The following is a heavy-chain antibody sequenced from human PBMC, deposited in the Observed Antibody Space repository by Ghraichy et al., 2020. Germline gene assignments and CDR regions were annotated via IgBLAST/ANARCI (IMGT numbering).Heavy chain of an antibody. CDR2: IYYSGST. J-gene: IGHJ4*02. Sequence: SETLSLTCTVSGGSISSGGYYWSWIRQHPGKGLEWIGYIYYSGSTYYNPSLKSRVTISVDTSKNQLSLKLSSVTAADPAVYYCARDITIFGVASHVFDYWGQGTLVTVSS. CDR3: ARDITIFGVASHVFDY. D-gene: IGHD3-3*01. V-gene: IGHV4-31*03. CDR1: GGSISSGGYY.